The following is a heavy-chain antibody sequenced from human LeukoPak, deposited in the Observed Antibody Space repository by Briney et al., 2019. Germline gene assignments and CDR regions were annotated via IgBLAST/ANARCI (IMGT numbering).Heavy chain of an antibody. CDR3: ARGDYPYYFDY. D-gene: IGHD4-17*01. J-gene: IGHJ4*02. CDR1: GFTFSSYA. Sequence: GRSLRLSCAASGFTFSSYAMHWVRQAPGKGLEWVAVMSYDGSNTYYADSVKGQFTISRDNSKNTLYLQLNSLRVEDTAVYYCARGDYPYYFDYWGQGTLVTVSS. V-gene: IGHV3-30-3*01. CDR2: MSYDGSNT.